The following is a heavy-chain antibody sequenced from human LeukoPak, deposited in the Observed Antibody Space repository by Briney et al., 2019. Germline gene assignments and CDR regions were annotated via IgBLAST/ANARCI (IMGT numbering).Heavy chain of an antibody. CDR2: IYYSGST. V-gene: IGHV4-39*01. CDR1: GGSISSSSYY. J-gene: IGHJ4*02. Sequence: SETLSLTCTVSGGSISSSSYYWGWIRQPPGKGLEWIGSIYYSGSTYYNPSLKSRVTISVDTSNNQFSLKLSSVTAADTAVYYCASVGLATVTPSDYWGQGTLVTVSS. D-gene: IGHD4-11*01. CDR3: ASVGLATVTPSDY.